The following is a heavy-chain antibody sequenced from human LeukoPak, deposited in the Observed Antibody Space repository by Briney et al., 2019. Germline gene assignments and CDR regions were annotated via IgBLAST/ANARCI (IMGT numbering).Heavy chain of an antibody. CDR1: GFTFSNYW. Sequence: PGGSLRLSCAASGFTFSNYWMSWVRQPPGKGLEWVANVRQDGSETYYVDSVKGRFTISRDNTKNSLYLQMNILRAEDTAVYYCARPPYSGGWYLMFWGQGTLVTVSS. V-gene: IGHV3-7*01. J-gene: IGHJ4*02. CDR3: ARPPYSGGWYLMF. D-gene: IGHD6-19*01. CDR2: VRQDGSET.